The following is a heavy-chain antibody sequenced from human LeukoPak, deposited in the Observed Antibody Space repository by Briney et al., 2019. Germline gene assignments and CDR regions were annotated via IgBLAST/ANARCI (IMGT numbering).Heavy chain of an antibody. J-gene: IGHJ3*02. CDR1: GFTFSSSA. Sequence: PGGSLRLSCAASGFTFSSSAMSWVRQAPGKGLEWVSSISSSSSYIYYADSVKGRFTISRDNAKNSLYLQMNSLRAEDTAVYYCARDLIDSSGYQNAFDIWGQGTMVTVSS. CDR3: ARDLIDSSGYQNAFDI. V-gene: IGHV3-21*01. CDR2: ISSSSSYI. D-gene: IGHD3-22*01.